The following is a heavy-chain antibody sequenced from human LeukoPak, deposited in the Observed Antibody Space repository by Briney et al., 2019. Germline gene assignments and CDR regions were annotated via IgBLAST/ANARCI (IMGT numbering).Heavy chain of an antibody. Sequence: SETLSLTCTVSGVSTNTGDYHWTWIRQAPGKGLEWIGDIYYSGITYYNPSFKSRVAISVDTSADQFSLELTSVTAADTAMYFCARERGGGFNYFDYWGQGALVTVSS. CDR2: IYYSGIT. CDR1: GVSTNTGDYH. J-gene: IGHJ4*02. CDR3: ARERGGGFNYFDY. V-gene: IGHV4-30-4*01. D-gene: IGHD3-16*01.